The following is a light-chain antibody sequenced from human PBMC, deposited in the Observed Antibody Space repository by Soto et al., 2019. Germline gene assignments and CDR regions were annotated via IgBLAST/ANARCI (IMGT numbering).Light chain of an antibody. V-gene: IGKV1-39*01. CDR3: QQSYSTSPLT. CDR1: QSVSNNY. Sequence: TQSPGTLSLSPGERATLSCRASQSVSNNYLAWYQQKPGKAPKLLIYAASSLQSGVPSRFSGSGSGTDFTLTISSLQPEDFATYYCQQSYSTSPLTFGGGTKVEIK. CDR2: AAS. J-gene: IGKJ4*01.